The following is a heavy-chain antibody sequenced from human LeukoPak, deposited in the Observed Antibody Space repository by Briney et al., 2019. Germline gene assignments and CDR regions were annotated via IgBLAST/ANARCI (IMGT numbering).Heavy chain of an antibody. CDR3: AKEGDTAMGTFDY. CDR1: GYSISSGSYY. CDR2: IYTSGST. V-gene: IGHV4-61*02. D-gene: IGHD5-18*01. J-gene: IGHJ4*02. Sequence: ASETLSPTCTVSGYSISSGSYYWSWIRQPAGEGLEWIGRIYTSGSTNYNPSLKSRVTISVDTSKNQFSLKLRSVTAADTAVYYCAKEGDTAMGTFDYWGQGTLVTVSS.